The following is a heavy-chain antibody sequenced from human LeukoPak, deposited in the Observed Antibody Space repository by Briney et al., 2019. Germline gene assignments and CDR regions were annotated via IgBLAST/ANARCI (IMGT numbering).Heavy chain of an antibody. V-gene: IGHV3-48*03. CDR2: ISSSGSTI. D-gene: IGHD3-10*01. Sequence: GGSLRLSCAASGFTFSSYEMNWVRQAPGKGLEWVSYISSSGSTIYYADSVKGRFTISRDNAKNSLYLQMSSLRAEDTAVYYCASTPTYYYGSGSPPIDYRGQGTLVTVSS. J-gene: IGHJ4*02. CDR1: GFTFSSYE. CDR3: ASTPTYYYGSGSPPIDY.